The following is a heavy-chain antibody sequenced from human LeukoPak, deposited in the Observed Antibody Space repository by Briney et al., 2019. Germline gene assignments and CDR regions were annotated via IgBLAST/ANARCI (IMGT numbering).Heavy chain of an antibody. D-gene: IGHD2/OR15-2a*01. J-gene: IGHJ4*02. V-gene: IGHV3-21*01. CDR3: ARDWFHAIDY. Sequence: GGSQRLSCAASGFTFSSYSMNWVRQAPGKGLEWVSSITSDSRYIFYADSVKGRFTISRDNAKNSLYLQMNSLRAEDTAVYYCARDWFHAIDYWGQGTLVTVSS. CDR1: GFTFSSYS. CDR2: ITSDSRYI.